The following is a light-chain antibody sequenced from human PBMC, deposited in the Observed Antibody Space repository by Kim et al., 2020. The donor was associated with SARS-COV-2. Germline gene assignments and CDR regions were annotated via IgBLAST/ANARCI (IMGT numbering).Light chain of an antibody. V-gene: IGKV3-20*01. Sequence: EIVLTQSPGTLSLSPGERATLSCRASQSVSSSYLAWYQQKPGQAPRLLIYGASIWATGIPDRFSGSGSGTDFTLTINKLEPEDFAVYYCQQYGSSPQTFGQGTKVDIK. CDR1: QSVSSSY. CDR3: QQYGSSPQT. J-gene: IGKJ1*01. CDR2: GAS.